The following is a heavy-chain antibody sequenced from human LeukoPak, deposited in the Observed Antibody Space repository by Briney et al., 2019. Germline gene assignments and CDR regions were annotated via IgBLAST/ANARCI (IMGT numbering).Heavy chain of an antibody. D-gene: IGHD4-17*01. CDR1: GGTFSSYA. CDR3: ARRENYYGDYLHAFDI. Sequence: SVKVSCKASGGTFSSYAISWVRQAPGQGLEWMGRIIPILGIANYAQKFQGRVTITADKSTSTAYMELSSLRSEDTAVYYCARRENYYGDYLHAFDIWGQGTMVTVSS. J-gene: IGHJ3*02. CDR2: IIPILGIA. V-gene: IGHV1-69*04.